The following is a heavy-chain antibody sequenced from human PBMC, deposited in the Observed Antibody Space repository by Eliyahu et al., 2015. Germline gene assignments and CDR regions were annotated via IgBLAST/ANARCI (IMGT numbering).Heavy chain of an antibody. CDR2: MYNGGAT. Sequence: EVQLVESGGGLIQPGGSLXLXCAAXGXTVGSNYMSWVRQAPGXGLEWLSVMYNGGATYYADSVKGRFTISRDNSKNTLYLQMNSLRADDTAVYYCARDLGAYKRAFDYWGQGTLVTVSS. V-gene: IGHV3-53*01. CDR1: GXTVGSNY. D-gene: IGHD3-16*01. CDR3: ARDLGAYKRAFDY. J-gene: IGHJ4*02.